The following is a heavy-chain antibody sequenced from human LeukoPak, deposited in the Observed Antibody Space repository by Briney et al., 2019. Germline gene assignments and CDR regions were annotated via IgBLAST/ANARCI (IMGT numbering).Heavy chain of an antibody. Sequence: GRSLRLSCAASGFTFSSYGMHWVRQAPGQGLAWVAVISYDGSNKYYADSVKGRFTISRDNSKNTLYLQMNSLRAEDTAVYYCAKKEVAYDYWGQGTLVTVSS. D-gene: IGHD5-12*01. V-gene: IGHV3-30*18. CDR1: GFTFSSYG. J-gene: IGHJ4*02. CDR3: AKKEVAYDY. CDR2: ISYDGSNK.